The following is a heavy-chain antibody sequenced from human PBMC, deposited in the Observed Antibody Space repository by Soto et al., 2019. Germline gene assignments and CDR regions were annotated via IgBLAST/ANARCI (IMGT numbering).Heavy chain of an antibody. J-gene: IGHJ6*02. CDR2: IWYDGSNK. Sequence: QVQLVESGGGVVQPGRSLRLSCAASGFTFSSYGMHWVRQAPGKGLEWVAVIWYDGSNKYYADSVKGRFTISRDNSKNTLYLQMNSLRAEDTAVYYCAGEYSSSSEDYYYYGMDVWGQGTTVTVSS. D-gene: IGHD6-6*01. CDR1: GFTFSSYG. V-gene: IGHV3-33*01. CDR3: AGEYSSSSEDYYYYGMDV.